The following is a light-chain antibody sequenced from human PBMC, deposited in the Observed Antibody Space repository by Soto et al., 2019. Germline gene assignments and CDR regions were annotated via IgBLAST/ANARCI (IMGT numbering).Light chain of an antibody. CDR3: TSYTPIVTLGSV. CDR1: SSDIGGYNS. Sequence: QSVLTQPASVSGSPGQSITISCTGTSSDIGGYNSVSWYQQHPGRAPRLTIYEVTNRPSGVSNRFSASKSGNTASLTISGLQAEDEADYYCTSYTPIVTLGSVFGTGTKVTVL. V-gene: IGLV2-14*01. J-gene: IGLJ1*01. CDR2: EVT.